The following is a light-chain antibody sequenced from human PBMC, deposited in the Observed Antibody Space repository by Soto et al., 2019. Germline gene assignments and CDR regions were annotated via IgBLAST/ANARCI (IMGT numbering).Light chain of an antibody. Sequence: EIWITQSPDTLTVSPGESATLSCRVCLRFYSNFAWYQQRPGQAPRLLLYGASTRATGVPARFSGRGSGTEFTLTISSLQSEDFAVYYCQQYTNWPPNTFGQGTQLEI. CDR3: QQYTNWPPNT. CDR1: LRFYSN. V-gene: IGKV3-15*01. CDR2: GAS. J-gene: IGKJ5*01.